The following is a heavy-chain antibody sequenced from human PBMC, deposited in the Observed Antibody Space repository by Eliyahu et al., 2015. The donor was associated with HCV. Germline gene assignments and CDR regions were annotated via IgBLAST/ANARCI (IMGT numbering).Heavy chain of an antibody. CDR1: GFXFSSYG. CDR3: ARDGGIDGGSCYFDY. D-gene: IGHD2-15*01. J-gene: IGHJ4*02. Sequence: QVQLVESGGGVVQPGXSLRLSCAASGFXFSSYGMHWVRQAPGKGLEWVAVIWYDGSNKYYADSVKGRFTISRDNSKNTLYLQMNSLRAEDTAVYYCARDGGIDGGSCYFDYWGQGTLVTVSS. V-gene: IGHV3-33*01. CDR2: IWYDGSNK.